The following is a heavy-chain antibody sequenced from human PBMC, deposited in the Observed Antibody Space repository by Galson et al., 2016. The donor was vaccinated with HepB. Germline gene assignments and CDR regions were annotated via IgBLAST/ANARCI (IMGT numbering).Heavy chain of an antibody. CDR1: GFTFSNYG. CDR3: VQGSTAPAV. J-gene: IGHJ6*04. D-gene: IGHD1-26*01. V-gene: IGHV3-23*01. CDR2: ISRSGDST. Sequence: SLRLSCAASGFTFSNYGMTWVRQAPGKGLEVVSSISRSGDSTDYADSVKGRFTISRDNSKNTLSLRMNSLTADDTAIYYCVQGSTAPAVWGKGTTVTVSS.